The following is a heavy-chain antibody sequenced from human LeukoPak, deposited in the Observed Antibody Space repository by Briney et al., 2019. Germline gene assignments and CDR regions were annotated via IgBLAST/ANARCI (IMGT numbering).Heavy chain of an antibody. J-gene: IGHJ5*01. CDR2: FDPEDGER. Sequence: GASVKVSCKVAGYTLNEVSMHWVRQAPGKGLEWMGGFDPEDGERIYAQKFQGRVTMTEDTSTDTTYMELSSLTSEDTAMYYCATENFGLGSPFDSWGQGTLVTVSS. CDR1: GYTLNEVS. D-gene: IGHD3-16*01. V-gene: IGHV1-24*01. CDR3: ATENFGLGSPFDS.